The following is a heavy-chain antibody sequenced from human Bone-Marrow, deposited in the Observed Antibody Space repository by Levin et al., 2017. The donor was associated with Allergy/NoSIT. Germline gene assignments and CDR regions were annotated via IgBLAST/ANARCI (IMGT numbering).Heavy chain of an antibody. D-gene: IGHD4-23*01. CDR3: ARDFDNGGGL. V-gene: IGHV3-74*01. CDR1: GFTFSTYW. J-gene: IGHJ2*01. CDR2: ISPDEIVT. Sequence: GESLKISCPASGFTFSTYWIHWVRQAPGMGLVWVSRISPDEIVTDYADSVMGRFTVSRDNAKNTLYLQMNSLRAEDTAVYYCARDFDNGGGLWGRGTLVTVSS.